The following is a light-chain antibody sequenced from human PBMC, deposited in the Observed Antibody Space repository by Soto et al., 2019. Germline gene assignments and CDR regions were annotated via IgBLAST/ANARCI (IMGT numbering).Light chain of an antibody. Sequence: IVVTQSPDSPAVSLGEGATLNCESSRSGLYSSTKKNYIAWYQQKPGKAPKLLIYDASDLETGVPSRFSGSGSGTGFTFTISSLQPEDFATYDCQQYESLPLTFGQGTQLDIK. CDR2: DAS. CDR1: RSGLYSSTKKNY. V-gene: IGKV4-1*01. J-gene: IGKJ5*01. CDR3: QQYESLPLT.